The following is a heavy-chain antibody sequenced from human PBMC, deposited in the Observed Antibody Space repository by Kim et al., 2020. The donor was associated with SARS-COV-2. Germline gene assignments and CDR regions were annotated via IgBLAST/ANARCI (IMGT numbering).Heavy chain of an antibody. CDR2: TYYRSKWYN. J-gene: IGHJ5*02. CDR1: GDSVSSNSAA. Sequence: SQTLSLTCAISGDSVSSNSAAWNWIRQSPSRGLEWLGRTYYRSKWYNDYAVSVKSRITINPDTSKNQFSLQLNSVTPEDTAVYYCARSHCGGDCYSGSSWFDPWGQGTLVTVSS. D-gene: IGHD2-21*02. CDR3: ARSHCGGDCYSGSSWFDP. V-gene: IGHV6-1*01.